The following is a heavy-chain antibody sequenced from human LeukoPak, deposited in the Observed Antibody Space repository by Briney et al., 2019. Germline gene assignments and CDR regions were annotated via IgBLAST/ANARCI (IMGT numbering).Heavy chain of an antibody. CDR1: GGTFSSYA. CDR3: ARVAVAQGAPDY. CDR2: ITPIFGTA. V-gene: IGHV1-69*05. Sequence: SVKVSCKASGGTFSSYAISWVRQAPGQGLEWMGRITPIFGTANYAQKFQGRVTITTDESTSTAYMELSSLRSEDTAVYYCARVAVAQGAPDYWGQGTLVTVSS. J-gene: IGHJ4*02. D-gene: IGHD6-19*01.